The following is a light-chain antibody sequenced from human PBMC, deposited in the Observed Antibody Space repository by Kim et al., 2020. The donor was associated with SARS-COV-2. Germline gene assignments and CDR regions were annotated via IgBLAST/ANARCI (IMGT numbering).Light chain of an antibody. CDR2: DTG. J-gene: IGLJ2*01. CDR3: LLSYNDSRV. CDR1: TGAVNSGQF. Sequence: PGGTVTIPWGSSTGAVNSGQFPYWFQQKPGRAPRTLIYDTGNRHSWTPARFSGSLLGGKAALTLSAAQAEDEADYYCLLSYNDSRVFGGGTKVTVL. V-gene: IGLV7-46*01.